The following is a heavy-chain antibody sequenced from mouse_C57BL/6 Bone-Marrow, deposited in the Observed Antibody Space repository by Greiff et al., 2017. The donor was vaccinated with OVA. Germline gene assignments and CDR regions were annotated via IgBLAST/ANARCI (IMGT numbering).Heavy chain of an antibody. CDR3: ARGPVSFDY. CDR2: INPNNGGT. CDR1: GYTFTDYN. V-gene: IGHV1-22*01. D-gene: IGHD2-12*01. Sequence: EVKLQESGPELVKPGASVKMSCKASGYTFTDYNMHWVKQSHGKSLEWIGYINPNNGGTSYNQKFKGKATLTVNKSSSTAYMELRSLTSEDSAVYYCARGPVSFDYWGQGTTLTVSS. J-gene: IGHJ2*01.